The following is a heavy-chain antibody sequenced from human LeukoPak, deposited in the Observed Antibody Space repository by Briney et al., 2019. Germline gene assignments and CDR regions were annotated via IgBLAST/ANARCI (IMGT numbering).Heavy chain of an antibody. CDR1: GGSISSYY. CDR2: IYYSRST. V-gene: IGHV4-59*01. J-gene: IGHJ4*02. CDR3: ARDRWLGY. D-gene: IGHD5-18*01. Sequence: SETLSLTCTVSGGSISSYYWSWVRQPPGKGLEWIGYIYYSRSTNYNPSLKGRVTISVDTSKNQFSLKVSSVTAADTAVYYCARDRWLGYWGQGTLVTVSS.